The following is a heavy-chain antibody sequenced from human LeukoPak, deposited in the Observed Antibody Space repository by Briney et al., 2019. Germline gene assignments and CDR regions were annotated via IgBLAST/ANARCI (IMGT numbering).Heavy chain of an antibody. CDR2: IIPILGIA. CDR1: GGTFSSYT. D-gene: IGHD6-13*01. Sequence: SVKVSCKASGGTFSSYTISWLRQAPGQGLERMGRIIPILGIANYAQKFQGRVTITADKSTSTAYMELSSLRSEDTAVYYCARGYSSSPIDYWGQGSLVTVSS. J-gene: IGHJ4*02. V-gene: IGHV1-69*02. CDR3: ARGYSSSPIDY.